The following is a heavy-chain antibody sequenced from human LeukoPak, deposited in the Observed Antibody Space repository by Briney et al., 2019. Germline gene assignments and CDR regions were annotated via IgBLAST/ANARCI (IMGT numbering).Heavy chain of an antibody. D-gene: IGHD3-22*01. Sequence: GGSLRLSCAASGFTFSSYWMHWVRQAPGKGLMWVSRINSDGSSTSYADSVKGRFTISRDNAKNTLYLQMNSLRAEDTAVYYCAREGYDSSGYYPDNWFDPWGQGTLVTVSS. CDR3: AREGYDSSGYYPDNWFDP. J-gene: IGHJ5*02. V-gene: IGHV3-74*01. CDR2: INSDGSST. CDR1: GFTFSSYW.